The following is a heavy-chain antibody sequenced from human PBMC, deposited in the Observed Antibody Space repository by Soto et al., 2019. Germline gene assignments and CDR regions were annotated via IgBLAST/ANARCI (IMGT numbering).Heavy chain of an antibody. CDR1: GFTFSSFE. CDR2: ISSSGGTK. CDR3: VREVPDGGSLYDTRAFDY. V-gene: IGHV3-48*03. Sequence: PGGSLRLSCAASGFTFSSFEMNWVRQAPGKGLEWVSYISSSGGTKYYADSVKGRFTISRDNAKNSLYLQMNSLRGDDTAVYFCVREVPDGGSLYDTRAFDYWRQRILVTVSS. D-gene: IGHD3-22*01. J-gene: IGHJ4*02.